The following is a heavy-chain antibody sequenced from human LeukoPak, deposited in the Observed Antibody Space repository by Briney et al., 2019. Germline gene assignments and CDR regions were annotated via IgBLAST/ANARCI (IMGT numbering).Heavy chain of an antibody. D-gene: IGHD6-19*01. J-gene: IGHJ5*02. V-gene: IGHV3-33*01. CDR3: ARDRLAVADHANWFDP. CDR2: IWYDGSNK. Sequence: PGGSLRLSCAASGFTFSSYGMHWVRQAPGKGLEWVAVIWYDGSNKYYADSVKGRFTISRDNSKNTLYLQMNSLRAEDTAVHYCARDRLAVADHANWFDPWGQGTLVTVSS. CDR1: GFTFSSYG.